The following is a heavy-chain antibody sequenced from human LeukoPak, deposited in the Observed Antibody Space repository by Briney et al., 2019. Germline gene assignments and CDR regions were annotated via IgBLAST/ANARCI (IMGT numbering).Heavy chain of an antibody. Sequence: ASVKVSCKASGYTFTGYCMHWVRQAPGQGLEWMGWINPNSGGTNYAQKFQGRVTMTRDTSISTAYMELSRLRSDDTAVYYCARGRAPYYDFWSGPLDYWGQGTLVTVSS. V-gene: IGHV1-2*02. CDR3: ARGRAPYYDFWSGPLDY. D-gene: IGHD3-3*01. J-gene: IGHJ4*02. CDR2: INPNSGGT. CDR1: GYTFTGYC.